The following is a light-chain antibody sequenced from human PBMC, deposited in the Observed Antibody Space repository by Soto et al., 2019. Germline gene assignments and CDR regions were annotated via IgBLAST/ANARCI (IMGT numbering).Light chain of an antibody. J-gene: IGLJ2*01. CDR2: DVS. CDR3: SSYPGSSTSVV. CDR1: SSDVGGYNY. V-gene: IGLV2-14*01. Sequence: QSALTQPASVSGSPGQSITLSCTGTSSDVGGYNYVSWYQQHPGKAPKLMIYDVSNRPSGVSNRFSGSKSGNTASLTISGLQAEDEADYYCSSYPGSSTSVVFGGGTQLTVL.